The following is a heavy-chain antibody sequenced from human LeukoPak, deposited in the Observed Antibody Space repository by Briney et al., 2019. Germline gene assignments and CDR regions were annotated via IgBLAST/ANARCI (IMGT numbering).Heavy chain of an antibody. D-gene: IGHD3-10*01. Sequence: GGSLRLSCAASGFTFSKFALSWVRQAPGKGLEWVAVISYDGSNKYYADSVKGRFTISRDNSKNTLYLQMNSLRAEDTAVYYCARDLYYYGSGSSNVFDYWGQGTLVTVSS. CDR1: GFTFSKFA. CDR2: ISYDGSNK. CDR3: ARDLYYYGSGSSNVFDY. V-gene: IGHV3-30-3*01. J-gene: IGHJ4*02.